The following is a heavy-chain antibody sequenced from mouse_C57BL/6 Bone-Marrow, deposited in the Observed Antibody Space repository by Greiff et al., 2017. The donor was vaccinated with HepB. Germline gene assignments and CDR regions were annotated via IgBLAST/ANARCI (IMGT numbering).Heavy chain of an antibody. V-gene: IGHV14-4*01. CDR3: TTWGTTVVAPFYAMDY. J-gene: IGHJ4*01. D-gene: IGHD1-1*01. Sequence: VQLQQSGAELVRPGASVKLSCTASGFNIKDDYMHWVKQRPEQGLEWIGWIDPENGDTEYASKFQGKATITADTSSNTAYLQLSSLTSEDTAVYYCTTWGTTVVAPFYAMDYWGQGTSVTVSS. CDR2: IDPENGDT. CDR1: GFNIKDDY.